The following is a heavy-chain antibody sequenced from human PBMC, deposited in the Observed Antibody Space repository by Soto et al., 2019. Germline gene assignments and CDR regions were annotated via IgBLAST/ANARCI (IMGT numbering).Heavy chain of an antibody. Sequence: SETLSLACTVSGGSISSGDYYWSWIRQPPGKGLEWIGYIYYSGSTYYNPSLKSRVTISVDTSKNQFSLKLSSVTAADTAVYYCATHRRYSSGWYYYGMDVWGQGTTVTVSS. V-gene: IGHV4-30-4*01. CDR1: GGSISSGDYY. CDR2: IYYSGST. J-gene: IGHJ6*02. D-gene: IGHD6-25*01. CDR3: ATHRRYSSGWYYYGMDV.